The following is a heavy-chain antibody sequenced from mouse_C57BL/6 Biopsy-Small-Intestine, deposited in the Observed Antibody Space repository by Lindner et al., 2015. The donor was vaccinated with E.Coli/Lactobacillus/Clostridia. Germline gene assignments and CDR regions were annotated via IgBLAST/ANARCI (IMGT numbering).Heavy chain of an antibody. CDR2: IIPIFGTA. CDR1: GGTFSSYA. D-gene: IGHD1-1*02. CDR3: ARDERGTYCGSTSCQVLFDL. J-gene: IGHJ1*01. V-gene: IGHV1-81*01. Sequence: SVKVSCKASGGTFSSYAISWVRQAPGQGLEWMGGIIPIFGTANYAQKFQGRVTITADESTSTAYMELSSLRSEDTAVYYCARDERGTYCGSTSCQVLFDLWGRGTLVTVSS.